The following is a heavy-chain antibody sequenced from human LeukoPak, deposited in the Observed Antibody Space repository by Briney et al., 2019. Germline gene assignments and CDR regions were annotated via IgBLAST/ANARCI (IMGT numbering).Heavy chain of an antibody. CDR3: ARDHKPRNYCSGGTCHSYYNAMDV. J-gene: IGHJ6*04. CDR2: ISYDGGNK. V-gene: IGHV3-30*04. CDR1: AFTFNTYA. Sequence: ARSLRLSCAASAFTFNTYAMHWVRQAPGKGLEWVAVISYDGGNKYYTDSVKGRFTISRDNSKNTLYLQMNSLRAEDTAVYYCARDHKPRNYCSGGTCHSYYNAMDVWGKGTTVTVSS. D-gene: IGHD2-15*01.